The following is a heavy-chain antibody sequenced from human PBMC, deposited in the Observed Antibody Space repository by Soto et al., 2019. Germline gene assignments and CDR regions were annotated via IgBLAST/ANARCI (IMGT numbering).Heavy chain of an antibody. Sequence: PGGSLRLSCAASGFTFSSDGMHWVRQAPGKGLEWVAAISYDGSHKNYADSVKGRFTISRDNSKNTLYLLMNSLRPEDTAVFYCAKDTYGYNSPLNSWGQGTLVTVSS. CDR1: GFTFSSDG. D-gene: IGHD5-18*01. CDR3: AKDTYGYNSPLNS. J-gene: IGHJ5*02. V-gene: IGHV3-30*18. CDR2: ISYDGSHK.